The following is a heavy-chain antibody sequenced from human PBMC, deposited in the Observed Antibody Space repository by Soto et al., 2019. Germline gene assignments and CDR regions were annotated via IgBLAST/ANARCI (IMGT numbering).Heavy chain of an antibody. V-gene: IGHV3-30*18. J-gene: IGHJ4*02. CDR1: GFTFSSYG. D-gene: IGHD3-3*01. CDR2: ISYDGSNK. CDR3: AKEKNDFWSGGAFDY. Sequence: PGGSLRLSCAASGFTFSSYGMHWVRQAPGKGLEWVAVISYDGSNKYYADSVKGRFTISRDNSKNTLYLQMNSLRAEDTAVYYCAKEKNDFWSGGAFDYWGQGTLVTVSS.